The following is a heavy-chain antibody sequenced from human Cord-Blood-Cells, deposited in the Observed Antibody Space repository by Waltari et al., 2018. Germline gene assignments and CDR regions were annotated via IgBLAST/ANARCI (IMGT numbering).Heavy chain of an antibody. V-gene: IGHV1-69-2*01. CDR1: GYTFTDYY. Sequence: EVQLVQSGAEVKKPGATVKISCKVSGYTFTDYYMHWVQQAPGKGLEWMGLVDPEDGETISAEKFQGRVTITADTSTDTAYMELSSLRSEDTAVYYCARLTRIAAAGTNWFDPWGQGTLVTVSS. J-gene: IGHJ5*02. CDR3: ARLTRIAAAGTNWFDP. D-gene: IGHD6-13*01. CDR2: VDPEDGET.